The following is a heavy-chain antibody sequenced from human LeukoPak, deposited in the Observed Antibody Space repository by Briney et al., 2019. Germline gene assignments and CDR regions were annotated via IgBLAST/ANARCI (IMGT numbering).Heavy chain of an antibody. V-gene: IGHV3-53*01. CDR3: ARPSTVTVSYYYYMDV. D-gene: IGHD4-17*01. Sequence: GGSLRLSCAASGFTVSSNYMSWVRQAPGKGLEWVSVIYSGGSTYYADSVKGRFTISRDNSKNTLYLQMNSLRAEDTAVYYCARPSTVTVSYYYYMDVWGKGTTVTVSS. CDR1: GFTVSSNY. J-gene: IGHJ6*03. CDR2: IYSGGST.